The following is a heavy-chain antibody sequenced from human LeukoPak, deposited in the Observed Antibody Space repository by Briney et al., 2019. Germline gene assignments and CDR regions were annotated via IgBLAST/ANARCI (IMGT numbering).Heavy chain of an antibody. Sequence: GESLKISCQGSGYSFTSYSIGWVRQMPGKGLEGMGVIYPGDSDTRYRPFCQGQATIPATKSITPPFLQWTGLKASNAAMYYCARPGIAVAGTDLDYWGQGTLVTVSS. J-gene: IGHJ4*02. CDR1: GYSFTSYS. CDR3: ARPGIAVAGTDLDY. CDR2: IYPGDSDT. D-gene: IGHD6-19*01. V-gene: IGHV5-51*01.